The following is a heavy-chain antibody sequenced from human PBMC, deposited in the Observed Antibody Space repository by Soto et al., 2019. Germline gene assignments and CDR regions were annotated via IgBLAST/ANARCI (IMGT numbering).Heavy chain of an antibody. CDR1: GFTFSSYA. V-gene: IGHV3-23*01. D-gene: IGHD2-8*02. CDR3: AKAHGSVPLYYGTDV. CDR2: ISGSGGST. J-gene: IGHJ6*02. Sequence: LRLSCAASGFTFSSYAMSWVRQAPGKGLEWVSAISGSGGSTYYADSVKGRFTISRDNSKNTLYLQMNSLRAEDTAVYYCAKAHGSVPLYYGTDVWGQGTTVTAP.